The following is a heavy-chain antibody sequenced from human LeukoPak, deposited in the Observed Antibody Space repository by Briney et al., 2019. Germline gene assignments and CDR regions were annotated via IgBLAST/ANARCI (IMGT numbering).Heavy chain of an antibody. CDR3: ASMITFGGVMSY. Sequence: ASVKVSCKASGGTFSSYAISWVRQAPGQGLEWMGRIIPILGIANYAQKFQGRVTITADKSTSTAYMELSSLRSEDTAAYYCASMITFGGVMSYWGQGTLVTVSS. V-gene: IGHV1-69*04. D-gene: IGHD3-16*01. CDR2: IIPILGIA. CDR1: GGTFSSYA. J-gene: IGHJ4*02.